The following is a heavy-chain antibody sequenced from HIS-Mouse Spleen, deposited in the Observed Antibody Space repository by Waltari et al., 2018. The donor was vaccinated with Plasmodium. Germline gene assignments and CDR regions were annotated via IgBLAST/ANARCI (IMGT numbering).Heavy chain of an antibody. CDR2: IKQDGSEK. CDR3: ASSWYWYFDL. Sequence: EVQLVESGGGLVQPGGSLRLSCAASGFTFSSNWMSWVRQAPRQGLEWRANIKQDGSEKYYVDSVKGRFTISRDNAKNSLYLQMNSLRAEDTAVYYCASSWYWYFDLWGRGTLVTVSS. V-gene: IGHV3-7*01. D-gene: IGHD6-13*01. CDR1: GFTFSSNW. J-gene: IGHJ2*01.